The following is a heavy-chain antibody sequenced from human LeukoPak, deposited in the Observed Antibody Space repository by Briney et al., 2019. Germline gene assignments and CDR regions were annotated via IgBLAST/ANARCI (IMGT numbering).Heavy chain of an antibody. V-gene: IGHV5-51*01. Sequence: GESLKISCKGSGYSFTSYWIGWVRQMPGKGLEWMGIIYPGDSDTRYSPSFQGQVTISADKSISTAYLQWSSLKASDTAMYYCVRKAYCSGNCYLGYYFDYWGQGTLVTVSS. CDR3: VRKAYCSGNCYLGYYFDY. D-gene: IGHD2-21*01. CDR1: GYSFTSYW. J-gene: IGHJ4*02. CDR2: IYPGDSDT.